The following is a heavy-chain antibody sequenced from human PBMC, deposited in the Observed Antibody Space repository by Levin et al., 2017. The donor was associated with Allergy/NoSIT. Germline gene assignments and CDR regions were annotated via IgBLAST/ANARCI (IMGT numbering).Heavy chain of an antibody. D-gene: IGHD3-10*01. CDR1: GFSFSSYA. Sequence: GGSLRLSCAASGFSFSSYAMNWVRQAPGKGLEWVTNIGGTGGATYYADSVKGRFTISRDNSKNMVYLQMHSLRAEDTAVYYCAKEVYGSGGLYYYGLDVWGQGTTVIVSS. V-gene: IGHV3-23*01. J-gene: IGHJ6*02. CDR3: AKEVYGSGGLYYYGLDV. CDR2: IGGTGGAT.